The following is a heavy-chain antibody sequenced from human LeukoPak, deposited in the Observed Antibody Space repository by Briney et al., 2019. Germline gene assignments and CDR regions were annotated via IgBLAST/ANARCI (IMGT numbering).Heavy chain of an antibody. V-gene: IGHV3-7*03. CDR2: IKPDGTTK. D-gene: IGHD6-13*01. CDR1: GFPFSSYS. Sequence: GGSLRLSCAASGFPFSSYSMTWVRQAPGKGLEWVANIKPDGTTKFYVDSVKGRFTISRDNALNSLYLQMNSLRAEDTAIYYCARSLPYGTTWYGRSDFWGQGTLVTVSS. CDR3: ARSLPYGTTWYGRSDF. J-gene: IGHJ4*02.